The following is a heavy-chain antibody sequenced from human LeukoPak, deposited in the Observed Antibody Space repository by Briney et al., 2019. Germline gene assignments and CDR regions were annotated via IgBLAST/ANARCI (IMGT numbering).Heavy chain of an antibody. CDR2: IKQDGGEE. V-gene: IGHV3-7*01. CDR3: ARDKIVGATHFDY. CDR1: GVTFSSYC. D-gene: IGHD1-26*01. Sequence: GGSLRLSCAASGVTFSSYCMSGVGRAPGQGLEWGAKIKQDGGEEYYVDSVKGRFTISRDNAKSSLSLQMSSLRAEDTAVYYCARDKIVGATHFDYWGQGALVTVSS. J-gene: IGHJ4*02.